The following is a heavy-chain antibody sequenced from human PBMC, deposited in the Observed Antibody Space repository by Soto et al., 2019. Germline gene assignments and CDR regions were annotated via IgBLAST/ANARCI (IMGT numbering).Heavy chain of an antibody. J-gene: IGHJ5*02. Sequence: SETLSLTCTVSGGSISSGGYYWSWIRQHPGKGLEWIGYIYYSGSTYYNPSLKSRVTISVDTSKNQFSLKLSSVTAADTAVYYCARDQGQRFCTNGVCYNFGWFDPWGQGTLVTVSS. CDR2: IYYSGST. D-gene: IGHD2-8*01. CDR3: ARDQGQRFCTNGVCYNFGWFDP. CDR1: GGSISSGGYY. V-gene: IGHV4-31*02.